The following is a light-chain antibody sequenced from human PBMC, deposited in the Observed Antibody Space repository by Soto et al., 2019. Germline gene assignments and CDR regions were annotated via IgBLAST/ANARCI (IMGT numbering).Light chain of an antibody. Sequence: DIQMTQSPSTLSASVGDRVTITCRASQSISSWLACYQQKPGKAPTLLIYKASSLESGVPSRFSGSGSGTVSTLTITSLQPDDFATYYCQQYNSYWTFGQGTKVEIK. CDR1: QSISSW. CDR3: QQYNSYWT. CDR2: KAS. J-gene: IGKJ1*01. V-gene: IGKV1-5*03.